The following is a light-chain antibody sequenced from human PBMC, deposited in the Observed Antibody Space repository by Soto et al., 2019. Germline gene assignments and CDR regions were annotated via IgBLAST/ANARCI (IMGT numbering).Light chain of an antibody. CDR1: QRVGSD. J-gene: IGKJ4*01. V-gene: IGKV3-15*01. Sequence: EIVITQSPATLSVSPGERATLSSIPSQRVGSDLAWYQQKPGQPPRLLMFRTSSRASGFQARFSGSGSGTEFNLTISSLQSEAFGVYYCQQYNNWPRATFGGGTKVDIK. CDR3: QQYNNWPRAT. CDR2: RTS.